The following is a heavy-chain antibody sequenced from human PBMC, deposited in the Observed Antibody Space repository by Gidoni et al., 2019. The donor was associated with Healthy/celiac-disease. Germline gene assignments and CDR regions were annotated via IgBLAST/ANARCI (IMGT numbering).Heavy chain of an antibody. Sequence: QVQLVESGGGVVQPGRSLRLSCAASGFPLSSYGMHWVRPAPGKGLEWVAVISYDGSNKYYADSVKGRFTISRDNSKNTLYLQMNSLRAEDTAVYYCAKKRMRIAARDDAFDIWGQGTMVTVSS. CDR2: ISYDGSNK. D-gene: IGHD6-6*01. J-gene: IGHJ3*02. V-gene: IGHV3-30*18. CDR3: AKKRMRIAARDDAFDI. CDR1: GFPLSSYG.